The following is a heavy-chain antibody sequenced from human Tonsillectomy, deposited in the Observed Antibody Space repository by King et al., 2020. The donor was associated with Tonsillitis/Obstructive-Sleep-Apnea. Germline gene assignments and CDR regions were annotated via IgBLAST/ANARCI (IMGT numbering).Heavy chain of an antibody. D-gene: IGHD2-15*01. J-gene: IGHJ5*02. CDR2: IIPIFGTA. V-gene: IGHV1-69*01. CDR1: GGTFSSYA. CDR3: AREVKVYCSGGSFYSWWFDP. Sequence: VQLVQSGAEVKKPGSSVKVSCKASGGTFSSYAISWVRQAPGQGLEWMGGIIPIFGTANYAQKFQGRVTITADESTSTAYMELSSLRSEDTAVYYCAREVKVYCSGGSFYSWWFDPWGQGTLVTVSS.